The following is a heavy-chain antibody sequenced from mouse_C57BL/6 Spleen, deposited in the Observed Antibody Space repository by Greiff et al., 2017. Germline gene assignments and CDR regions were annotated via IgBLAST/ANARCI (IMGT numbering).Heavy chain of an antibody. V-gene: IGHV1-80*01. J-gene: IGHJ4*01. CDR3: ARSLYLYAMDY. D-gene: IGHD6-2*01. CDR1: GYAFSSYW. Sequence: QVQLQQSGAELVKPGASVKISCKASGYAFSSYWMNWVKQRPGKGLEWIGQIYPGDGDTNYNGKFKGKATLTADKSSSTAYMQLSSLTSEDSAVYFCARSLYLYAMDYWGQGTSVTVSS. CDR2: IYPGDGDT.